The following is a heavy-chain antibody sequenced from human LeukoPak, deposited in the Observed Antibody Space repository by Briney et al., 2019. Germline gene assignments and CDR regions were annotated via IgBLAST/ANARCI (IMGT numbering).Heavy chain of an antibody. CDR1: GFIFSAHY. CDR2: ISSSGSDI. J-gene: IGHJ4*01. Sequence: PGGSLTLSFPTSGFIFSAHYMSGIGQAAGKGLEWIGYISSSGSDIAYADSVKGRFTIYRDTVKGDHIKGSLYLQMNSLRVEDTAIYYCGRHSGRTGCPEWGHGTLVTVSS. V-gene: IGHV3-11*01. CDR3: GRHSGRTGCPE. D-gene: IGHD3/OR15-3a*01.